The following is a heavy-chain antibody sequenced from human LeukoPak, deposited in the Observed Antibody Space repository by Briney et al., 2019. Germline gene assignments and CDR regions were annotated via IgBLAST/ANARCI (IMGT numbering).Heavy chain of an antibody. J-gene: IGHJ4*02. CDR3: ARTRGYSDYELDY. CDR2: INPSGGTT. V-gene: IGHV1-46*01. D-gene: IGHD5-12*01. Sequence: ASVKVSCKASGYTFTGYYMHWVRQAPGQGLEWMGIINPSGGTTRHAQRFQGRVTMTRDTSTSTVYMELSSLRSEDTAVYYCARTRGYSDYELDYWGQGTLVTVSS. CDR1: GYTFTGYY.